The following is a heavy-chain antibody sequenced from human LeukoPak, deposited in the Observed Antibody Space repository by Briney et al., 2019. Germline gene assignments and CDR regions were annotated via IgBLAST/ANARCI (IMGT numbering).Heavy chain of an antibody. J-gene: IGHJ4*02. D-gene: IGHD6-19*01. CDR1: GYTFTGYY. CDR2: INPNSGGT. CDR3: ARDSGIAVAGDY. V-gene: IGHV1-2*02. Sequence: GASVKVSRKASGYTFTGYYMHWVRQAPGQGLEWMGWINPNSGGTNYAQKFQGRVTMTRDTSISTAYMELSRLRSDDTAVYYCARDSGIAVAGDYWGQGTLVTVSS.